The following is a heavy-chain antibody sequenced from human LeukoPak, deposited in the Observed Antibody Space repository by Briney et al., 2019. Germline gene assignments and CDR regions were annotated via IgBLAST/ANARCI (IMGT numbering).Heavy chain of an antibody. J-gene: IGHJ4*02. Sequence: SETLSLTCTVSGGSISSFHWNWLRQSPGRGLEWIGYVYGGGVTNYNPSLRFRVTMSIDTSKNKCSLNLKSVTAEDTAVYYCARSVGSNWSYFFDYWGQGTLVTVSS. CDR3: ARSVGSNWSYFFDY. D-gene: IGHD6-13*01. V-gene: IGHV4-59*01. CDR1: GGSISSFH. CDR2: VYGGGVT.